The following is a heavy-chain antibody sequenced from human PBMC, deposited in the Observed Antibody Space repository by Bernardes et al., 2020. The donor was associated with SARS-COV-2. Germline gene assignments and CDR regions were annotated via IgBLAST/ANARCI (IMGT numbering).Heavy chain of an antibody. J-gene: IGHJ4*02. V-gene: IGHV3-33*01. Sequence: GGSLRLSCAASGFTFNTYGMHWVRRAPGKGLEWVAVIWYDGSTKYYADSVKGRFTISRDNSKNTLYLQMNSLRAEDTGVYYCAGTSNTCCDYWGQGTLVTVSS. CDR3: AGTSNTCCDY. CDR1: GFTFNTYG. D-gene: IGHD2-2*01. CDR2: IWYDGSTK.